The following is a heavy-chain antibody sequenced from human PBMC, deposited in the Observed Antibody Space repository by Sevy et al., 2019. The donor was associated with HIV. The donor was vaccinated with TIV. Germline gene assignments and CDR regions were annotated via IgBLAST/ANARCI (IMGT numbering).Heavy chain of an antibody. D-gene: IGHD3-3*01. V-gene: IGHV3-21*01. CDR1: GFIFDDYN. J-gene: IGHJ6*02. CDR3: TRDKTILEGRHGTDV. CDR2: IFSTSSWI. Sequence: GGSLRLSCAASGFIFDDYNMNWVRQAPGKGLEWVSFIFSTSSWIYYADSVKGRFTISRDNTKNSLYLQMNSLRAEDTAVYYCTRDKTILEGRHGTDVWGQGTTVTVSS.